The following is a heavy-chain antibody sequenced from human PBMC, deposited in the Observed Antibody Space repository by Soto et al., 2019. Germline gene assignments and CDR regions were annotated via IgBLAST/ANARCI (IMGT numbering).Heavy chain of an antibody. CDR2: INPNSGGT. Sequence: GASVKVSCKASGYTFTGYYMHWVRQAPGQGLEWMGWINPNSGGTNYAQKFQGWVTMTRDTSISTAYMELSRLRSDDTAVYFCAREELYYYGSGSYFYGMDVWGQGTTVTVSS. CDR1: GYTFTGYY. CDR3: AREELYYYGSGSYFYGMDV. D-gene: IGHD3-10*01. V-gene: IGHV1-2*04. J-gene: IGHJ6*02.